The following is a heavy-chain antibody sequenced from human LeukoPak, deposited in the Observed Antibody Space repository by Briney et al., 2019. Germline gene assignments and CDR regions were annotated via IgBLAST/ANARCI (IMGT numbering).Heavy chain of an antibody. CDR2: ISYDGSNK. D-gene: IGHD2-2*03. CDR1: GFTFSSYA. CDR3: ARGANWISLDY. J-gene: IGHJ4*02. V-gene: IGHV3-30*01. Sequence: PGRSLRLSCAAAGFTFSSYAMHWVRQAPGKGLEWVAVISYDGSNKYYADSVKGRFTISRDNSKNTLYLQMNSLRAEATAVYYCARGANWISLDYWGQGTLVTVSS.